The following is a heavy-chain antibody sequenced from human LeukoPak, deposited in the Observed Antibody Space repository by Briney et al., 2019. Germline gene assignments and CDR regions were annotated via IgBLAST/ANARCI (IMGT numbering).Heavy chain of an antibody. CDR3: ARDLTLTARTAMFNRWFDP. J-gene: IGHJ5*02. D-gene: IGHD5-18*01. Sequence: SETLSLTCTVSGGSHSSGGYYWSWIRQHPGKGLEWIGNIYYSGSTYYNPSLKSRVTISVDTSKNQFSLKLSSVTAADMAVYYCARDLTLTARTAMFNRWFDPWGQGTLVTVSS. CDR2: IYYSGST. CDR1: GGSHSSGGYY. V-gene: IGHV4-31*03.